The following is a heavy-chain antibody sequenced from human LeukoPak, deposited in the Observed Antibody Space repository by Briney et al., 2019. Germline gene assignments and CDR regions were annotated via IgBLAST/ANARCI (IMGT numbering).Heavy chain of an antibody. J-gene: IGHJ4*02. CDR3: ARLKEGIDY. D-gene: IGHD3-10*01. Sequence: SGTLSLTSAVSRGSTSVSSDLSGCVSHHPGSGLGWIGGIYYRGTTYYNPSIKSRVTISVDKFKNQFSLKLSSVTAADTAVYYCARLKEGIDYWGQGTLVTVSS. V-gene: IGHV4-39*01. CDR1: RGSTSVSSDL. CDR2: IYYRGTT.